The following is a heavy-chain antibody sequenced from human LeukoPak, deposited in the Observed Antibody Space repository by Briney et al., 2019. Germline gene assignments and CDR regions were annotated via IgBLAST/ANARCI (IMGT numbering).Heavy chain of an antibody. J-gene: IGHJ5*02. CDR1: GFTFSSYS. V-gene: IGHV3-30*04. Sequence: GGSLRLSCAASGFTFSSYSMNWVRQAPGKGLEWVSVISYDGSSKYYADSVKGRFTISRDNSKNTLYLQMNSLRSEDTALYYCAKDATGDGDLESWGQGTLVTVSP. D-gene: IGHD4-17*01. CDR2: ISYDGSSK. CDR3: AKDATGDGDLES.